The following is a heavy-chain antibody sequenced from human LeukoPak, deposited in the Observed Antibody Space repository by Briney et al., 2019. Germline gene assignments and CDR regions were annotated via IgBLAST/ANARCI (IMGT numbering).Heavy chain of an antibody. CDR1: GGSISSGGYY. CDR3: ASNSVAGKVLVFDY. V-gene: IGHV4-31*03. J-gene: IGHJ4*02. D-gene: IGHD6-19*01. Sequence: SETLSLTCTVSGGSISSGGYYWSWIRQHPGKGLEWIGYIYYSGSTCYNPSLKSRVTISVDTSKNQFSLKLSSVTAADTAVYYCASNSVAGKVLVFDYWGQGTLVTVSS. CDR2: IYYSGST.